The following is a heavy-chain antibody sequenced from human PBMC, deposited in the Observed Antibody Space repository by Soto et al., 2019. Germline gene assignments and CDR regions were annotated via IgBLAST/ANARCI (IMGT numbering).Heavy chain of an antibody. V-gene: IGHV3-21*01. CDR1: GFMFSSHS. CDR2: ISSSSSYI. J-gene: IGHJ4*02. D-gene: IGHD1-1*01. CDR3: ARVPLVGTRLSYFDY. Sequence: GGSLRLSCAASGFMFSSHSMNWVRQAPGKGLEWVSYISSSSSYIQYADSEKGGFTISRDNAKNSLYLQMNSESGEDTAVYYYARVPLVGTRLSYFDYWGQGTLVTVSS.